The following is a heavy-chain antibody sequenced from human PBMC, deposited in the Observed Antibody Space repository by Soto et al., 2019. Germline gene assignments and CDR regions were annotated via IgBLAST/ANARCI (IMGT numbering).Heavy chain of an antibody. Sequence: GGSLRLSCAASGFTFSSYSMNWVRQAPGKGLEWVSYISSSSSTIYYADSVKGRFTISRDNAKNSLYLQMNSLRAEDTAVYYCARDGGLVRGATKGAYYYYGMDVWGQGTTVTVSS. J-gene: IGHJ6*02. CDR2: ISSSSSTI. D-gene: IGHD3-10*02. V-gene: IGHV3-48*01. CDR3: ARDGGLVRGATKGAYYYYGMDV. CDR1: GFTFSSYS.